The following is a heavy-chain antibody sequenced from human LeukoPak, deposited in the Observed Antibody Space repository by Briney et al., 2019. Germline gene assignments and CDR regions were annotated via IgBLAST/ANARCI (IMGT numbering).Heavy chain of an antibody. J-gene: IGHJ4*02. Sequence: GGSLRLSCAASGFTVSSYAMHWVRQPIGKGLEWVSALGIAGDTFYPGSVKGRFTISRENARNSLYLQMNSLRAEDTAMYYCARQMQSHGNFDSWGQGTLVTVSS. CDR1: GFTVSSYA. CDR2: LGIAGDT. V-gene: IGHV3-13*01. D-gene: IGHD1-26*01. CDR3: ARQMQSHGNFDS.